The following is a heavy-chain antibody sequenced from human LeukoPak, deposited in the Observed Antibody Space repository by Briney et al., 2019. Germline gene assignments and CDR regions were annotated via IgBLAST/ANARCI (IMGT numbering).Heavy chain of an antibody. V-gene: IGHV3-11*03. CDR2: ISSSSSYT. CDR1: GFTFSDYY. J-gene: IGHJ4*02. CDR3: ARFHDYGDLNFDY. Sequence: PGGSLRLSCAASGFTFSDYYMSWIRQAPGKGLEWVSYISSSSSYTNYADSVKGRFTISRDNAKNSLYLQMNSLRAEDTAVYYCARFHDYGDLNFDYWGQGTLASVSS. D-gene: IGHD4-17*01.